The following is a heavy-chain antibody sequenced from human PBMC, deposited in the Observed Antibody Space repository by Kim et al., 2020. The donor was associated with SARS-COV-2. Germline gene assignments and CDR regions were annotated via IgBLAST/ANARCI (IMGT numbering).Heavy chain of an antibody. CDR1: GFTFSSYA. V-gene: IGHV3-30*04. J-gene: IGHJ4*02. Sequence: GGSLRLSCAASGFTFSSYAMHWVRQAPGKGLEWVSVISYDGSNKYYADSVKGRFTISRDNSKNTLYLQMNSLRAEDTAVYYCARGPLLWFGDLFDYWGQGTLVTVSS. D-gene: IGHD3-10*01. CDR2: ISYDGSNK. CDR3: ARGPLLWFGDLFDY.